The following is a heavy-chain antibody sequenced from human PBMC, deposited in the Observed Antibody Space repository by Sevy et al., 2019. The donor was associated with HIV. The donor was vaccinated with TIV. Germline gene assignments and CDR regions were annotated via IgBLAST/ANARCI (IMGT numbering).Heavy chain of an antibody. V-gene: IGHV3-23*01. CDR3: ATGDTAFLADLDF. CDR1: GFSISTHA. Sequence: GGSLRLSCGASGFSISTHAMNWVRQAPGRGLEWISGISATDGSTHYADSVKGRFTISGDNSKNTVHLQMNSLRAEDTALYYCATGDTAFLADLDFWGQGTLVTVSS. D-gene: IGHD5-18*01. CDR2: ISATDGST. J-gene: IGHJ4*02.